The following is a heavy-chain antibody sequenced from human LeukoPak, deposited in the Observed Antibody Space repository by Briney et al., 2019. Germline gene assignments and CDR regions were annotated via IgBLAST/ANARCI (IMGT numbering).Heavy chain of an antibody. CDR2: IYSGGST. CDR1: GGSFSGYY. J-gene: IGHJ4*02. CDR3: ARGHNFGRLHPFDY. Sequence: PSETLSLTCAVYGGSFSGYYWSWVRQAPGKGLEWVSVIYSGGSTYYADSVKGRFTISRDNSKNTLYLQMNSLRAEDTAVYYCARGHNFGRLHPFDYWGQGTLVTVSS. D-gene: IGHD3-9*01. V-gene: IGHV3-66*01.